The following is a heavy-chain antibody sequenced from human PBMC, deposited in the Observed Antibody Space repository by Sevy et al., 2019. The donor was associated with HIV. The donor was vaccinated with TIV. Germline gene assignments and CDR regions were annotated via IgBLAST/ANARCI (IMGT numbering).Heavy chain of an antibody. CDR3: TRNGGAFDNGFDP. CDR2: ISSSGSSI. D-gene: IGHD2-8*01. Sequence: GGSLRLSCTASGFTFSSYDMNWVRQAPGKGLEWVSKISSSGSSIYYADSVKGRFTISRYNAKNSLNLQMNSLRAEDTAVYYCTRNGGAFDNGFDPWGQGTLVTVSS. V-gene: IGHV3-48*03. CDR1: GFTFSSYD. J-gene: IGHJ5*02.